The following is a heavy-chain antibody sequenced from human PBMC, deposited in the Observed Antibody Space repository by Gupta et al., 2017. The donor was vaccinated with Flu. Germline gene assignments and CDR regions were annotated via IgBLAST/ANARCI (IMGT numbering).Heavy chain of an antibody. CDR2: ISWNSGSI. J-gene: IGHJ4*02. CDR1: GFTFDDYA. V-gene: IGHV3-9*01. Sequence: EVQLVESGGGLVQPGRSLRLSCAASGFTFDDYAMHWVRQAPGKGLEWVSGISWNSGSIGYADSVKGRFTISRDNAKNSLYLQMNSLRAEDTALYYCAKGPCSSCPKLVYWGQGTLVTVSS. CDR3: AKGPCSSCPKLVY. D-gene: IGHD6-13*01.